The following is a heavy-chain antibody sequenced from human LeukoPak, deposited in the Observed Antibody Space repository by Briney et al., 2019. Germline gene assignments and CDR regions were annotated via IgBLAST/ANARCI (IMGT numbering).Heavy chain of an antibody. CDR2: IYTSGST. Sequence: SETLSLTSTVSGGSISSYYWSWIRQPPGKGLEWIGYIYTSGSTNYNPSLKSRVTISVDTSKNQFSLKLSSVTAADTAVFYRARHQYSGYDHYYFDYWGQGTLVTVSS. CDR3: ARHQYSGYDHYYFDY. D-gene: IGHD5-12*01. J-gene: IGHJ4*02. V-gene: IGHV4-4*09. CDR1: GGSISSYY.